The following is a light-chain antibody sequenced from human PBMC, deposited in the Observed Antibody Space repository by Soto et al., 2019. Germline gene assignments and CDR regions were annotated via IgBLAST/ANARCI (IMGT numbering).Light chain of an antibody. CDR3: ATWDTSLSAGL. CDR1: SSNIGNNL. Sequence: QSVLTQPPSVSAAPGQKVTISCSGSSSNIGNNLVSWYQRLPGTAPKLLIYDNDKRPSGIPDRFSGSKSATSASVAITGLRTGDEAEYFCATWDTSLSAGLFGGGTKLTVL. CDR2: DND. J-gene: IGLJ3*02. V-gene: IGLV1-51*01.